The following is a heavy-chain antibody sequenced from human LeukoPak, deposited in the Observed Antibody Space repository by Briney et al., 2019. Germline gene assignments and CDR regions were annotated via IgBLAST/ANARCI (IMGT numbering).Heavy chain of an antibody. J-gene: IGHJ5*02. V-gene: IGHV4-59*01. D-gene: IGHD4-23*01. CDR3: TRDSGTTGVVKFDP. CDR2: IYYSGST. Sequence: SETLSLTCTVSGGSISSYYWGWIRQPPGKGLEWIGNIYYSGSTNYNPSLKSRVTISVDTSKNQFSPKLSSVTAADTAVYYCTRDSGTTGVVKFDPWGQGILVTVSS. CDR1: GGSISSYY.